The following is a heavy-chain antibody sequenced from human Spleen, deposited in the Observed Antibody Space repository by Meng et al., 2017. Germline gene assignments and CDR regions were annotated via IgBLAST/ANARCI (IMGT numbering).Heavy chain of an antibody. CDR2: INHSGST. D-gene: IGHD2-15*01. J-gene: IGHJ6*01. Sequence: GSLRLSCAVYGGSFSGYHWNWIRQPPGKGLEWIGEINHSGSTNYNPSLKSRVTISVDTSKNQFSLKLSSVTAADTAVYYCARGPPRGDCSGGRCYPTVMDVWGQGTTVTVSS. CDR1: GGSFSGYH. CDR3: ARGPPRGDCSGGRCYPTVMDV. V-gene: IGHV4-34*01.